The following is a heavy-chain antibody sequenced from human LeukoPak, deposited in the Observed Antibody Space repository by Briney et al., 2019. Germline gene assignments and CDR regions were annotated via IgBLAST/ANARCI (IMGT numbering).Heavy chain of an antibody. V-gene: IGHV4-38-2*01. CDR3: ARSHGLGTSGKPFDL. CDR1: GYSINDGYV. Sequence: SETLSLTCDVSGYSINDGYVWGWIRQAPGKGLEWFGSVYYSGNTFYNPSLKSRVSITKDTSRSQSSLRLSSVTASDAALYYCARSHGLGTSGKPFDLWGQGTLVTVSS. CDR2: VYYSGNT. J-gene: IGHJ4*02. D-gene: IGHD2-15*01.